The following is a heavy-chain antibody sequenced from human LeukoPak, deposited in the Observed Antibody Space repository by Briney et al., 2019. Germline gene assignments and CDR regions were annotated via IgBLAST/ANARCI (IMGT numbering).Heavy chain of an antibody. D-gene: IGHD3-10*01. CDR1: GFAVSSNY. V-gene: IGHV3-53*01. Sequence: GGSLRLSCAASGFAVSSNYMSWVRQAPGKGLEWVSVIYSGGSTYYADSVKGRFTISRDNSKNTLYLQMNSLRAEDTAVYYCARFQLWFGARGAFDIWGQGTMVPVSS. CDR3: ARFQLWFGARGAFDI. J-gene: IGHJ3*02. CDR2: IYSGGST.